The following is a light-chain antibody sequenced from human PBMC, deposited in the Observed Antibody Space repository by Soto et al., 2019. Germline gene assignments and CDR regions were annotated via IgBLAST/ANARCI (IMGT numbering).Light chain of an antibody. CDR1: QSVSSN. CDR2: GAS. CDR3: QQYGSSPKT. Sequence: EIVLTQSPGTLSLSPGERATLSCRASQSVSSNLAWYQQKPGQAPRLLIYGASTRATGISARFSGSGSGTDFTLTISRLEPEDFAVYYCQQYGSSPKTFGQGTKVDIK. V-gene: IGKV3-20*01. J-gene: IGKJ1*01.